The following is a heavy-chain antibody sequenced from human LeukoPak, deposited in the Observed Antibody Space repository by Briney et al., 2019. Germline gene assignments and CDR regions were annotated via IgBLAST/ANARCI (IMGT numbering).Heavy chain of an antibody. CDR2: LSYDGSAK. CDR3: AKYGSGSDYYYYGMDV. D-gene: IGHD3-10*01. CDR1: GFSFSTYA. Sequence: GRSLRLSCAASGFSFSTYAMHWVRQAPGKGLEWVALLSYDGSAKFYADSVKGRFTISRDNSKNTVDLQMNSLRPEDTAVYYCAKYGSGSDYYYYGMDVWGQGTTVTVSS. J-gene: IGHJ6*02. V-gene: IGHV3-30*18.